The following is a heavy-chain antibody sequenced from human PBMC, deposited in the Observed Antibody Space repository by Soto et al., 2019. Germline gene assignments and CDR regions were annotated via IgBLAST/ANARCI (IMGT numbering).Heavy chain of an antibody. J-gene: IGHJ5*02. V-gene: IGHV2-5*02. CDR2: FYWDDDK. Sequence: QITLKESGPTLVKPTETLTLTCTFSGFSLNTDGVAVGWIRQPPGKALEWLGLFYWDDDKRYSPSQESRLTITTDTSKNPVILTMTNMDPVDTGIYYCAYRKGAALGTGNSFDPWGQGTLVTVS. CDR3: AYRKGAALGTGNSFDP. CDR1: GFSLNTDGVA. D-gene: IGHD1-1*01.